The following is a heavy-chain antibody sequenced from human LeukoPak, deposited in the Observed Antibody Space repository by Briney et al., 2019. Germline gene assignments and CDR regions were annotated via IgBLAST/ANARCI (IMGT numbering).Heavy chain of an antibody. D-gene: IGHD2-15*01. CDR2: IYYSGST. V-gene: IGHV4-59*01. CDR3: ARGVRSLGYCSGGSCSDFVFDY. CDR1: GGSISSYY. J-gene: IGHJ4*02. Sequence: SETLSLTCTVSGGSISSYYWSWIRQPPGKGLEWIGYIYYSGSTNYNPSLKSRVTISVDTSKNQFSLKLSSVTAADTAVYYCARGVRSLGYCSGGSCSDFVFDYWGQGTLVTVSS.